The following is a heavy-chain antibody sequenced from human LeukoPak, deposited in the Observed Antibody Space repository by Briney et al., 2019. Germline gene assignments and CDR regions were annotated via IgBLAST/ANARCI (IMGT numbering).Heavy chain of an antibody. V-gene: IGHV4-38-2*01. CDR3: ATGSPAADY. CDR2: IYHSGST. Sequence: SETLSLTCAVSGYSISSGYYWGWIRQPPGKGLEWIGSIYHSGSTYYNPFLKSRVTISVDTSKNQFSLKLSSVTAADTAVYYCATGSPAADYWGQGTLVTVSS. D-gene: IGHD6-13*01. J-gene: IGHJ4*02. CDR1: GYSISSGYY.